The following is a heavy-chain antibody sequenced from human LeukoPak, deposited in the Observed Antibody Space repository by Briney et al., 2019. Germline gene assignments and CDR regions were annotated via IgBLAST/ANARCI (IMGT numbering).Heavy chain of an antibody. CDR3: ARDPED. Sequence: GGSLRLSCVASGFPFSSYWMTWVRQAPGKGLEWVANIKQDGSKKSYVDSVKGRFTISRDNSKNTLYLQMNSLRAEDTAVYYCARDPEDWGQGTLVTVSS. J-gene: IGHJ4*02. V-gene: IGHV3-7*03. CDR1: GFPFSSYW. CDR2: IKQDGSKK.